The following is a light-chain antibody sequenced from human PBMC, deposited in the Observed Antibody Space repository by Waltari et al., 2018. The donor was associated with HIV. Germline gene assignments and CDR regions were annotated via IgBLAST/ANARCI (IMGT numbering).Light chain of an antibody. J-gene: IGLJ3*02. CDR1: ELQTQY. CDR2: KDS. Sequence: SYELTQPPSVSVSPDRTAGTPSPGDELQTQYAYCYQQKPGQAPVLMIYKDSQRPSGIPERFSGSTSGTTVTLTISGVQAEDEADYYCQSADISDYYLVLFGGGTKLTVL. CDR3: QSADISDYYLVL. V-gene: IGLV3-25*03.